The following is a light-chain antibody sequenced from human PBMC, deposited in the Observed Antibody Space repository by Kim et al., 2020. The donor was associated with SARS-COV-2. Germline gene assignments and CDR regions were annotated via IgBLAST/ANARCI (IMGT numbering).Light chain of an antibody. V-gene: IGKV1-39*01. CDR1: QYISNY. J-gene: IGKJ2*01. Sequence: IQMTQSPSSLSASVGDRVTITCRASQYISNYLNWYQQRPGKAPKVLIYATSILQSGVPPRFSGSGSRTDFTLTISSLQPEDFATYYCQQSYSNPPEYTFGQGTKLEI. CDR2: ATS. CDR3: QQSYSNPPEYT.